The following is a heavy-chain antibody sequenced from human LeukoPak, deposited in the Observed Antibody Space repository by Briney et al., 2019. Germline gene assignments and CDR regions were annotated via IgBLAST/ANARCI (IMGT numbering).Heavy chain of an antibody. J-gene: IGHJ4*02. V-gene: IGHV3-23*01. CDR1: GFTVSSNY. Sequence: PGGSLRLSCAASGFTVSSNYMSWVRQAPGKGLEWVSAISGSGGSTYYADSVKGRFTISRDNSRNTLYLQMNSLRAEDTAVYYCADAWYYDNSGYYYKWGQGTLVTVSS. D-gene: IGHD3-22*01. CDR2: ISGSGGST. CDR3: ADAWYYDNSGYYYK.